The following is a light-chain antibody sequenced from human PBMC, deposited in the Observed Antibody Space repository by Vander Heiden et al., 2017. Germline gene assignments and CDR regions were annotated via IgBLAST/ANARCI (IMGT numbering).Light chain of an antibody. J-gene: IGKJ1*01. V-gene: IGKV1-5*01. CDR1: QSIHYY. CDR3: QQYHSPWT. Sequence: PAALSATVGGRSTVTWRASQSIHYYLDWFQPKPGKAPKLHISNACNLESAVPSRFSGSGSGTEFTLTIIRLQPDDFASYFCQQYHSPWTFGQGTKLE. CDR2: NAC.